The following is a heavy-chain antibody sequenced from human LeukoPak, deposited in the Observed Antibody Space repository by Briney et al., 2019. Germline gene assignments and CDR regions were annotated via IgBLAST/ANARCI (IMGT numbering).Heavy chain of an antibody. D-gene: IGHD5-24*01. CDR1: GGSFSSSSYY. CDR2: MYYSGST. V-gene: IGHV4-39*01. Sequence: SETLSLTCTLSGGSFSSSSYYWGWIRQPPGKGLEWIGSMYYSGSTYYNASLRSRVTISVDTSKNQFSLKLSSVTAADTAVYYCARHFDRDGYKSNAFDIWGQGTMVTVSS. J-gene: IGHJ3*02. CDR3: ARHFDRDGYKSNAFDI.